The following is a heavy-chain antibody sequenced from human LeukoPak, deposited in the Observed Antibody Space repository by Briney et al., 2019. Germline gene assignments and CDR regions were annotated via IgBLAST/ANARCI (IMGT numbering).Heavy chain of an antibody. CDR1: GYTFTNSY. V-gene: IGHV1-46*01. D-gene: IGHD5-24*01. Sequence: ASVKVSCKASGYTFTNSYIHWVRQAPGQGLEWMGLINPGGGNTNYAQNFQGRLTMTRDTSTTTVYMELSSLKSEDTAIYYCARIRDGYNDAYDIWGQGTVVTVPS. CDR2: INPGGGNT. CDR3: ARIRDGYNDAYDI. J-gene: IGHJ3*02.